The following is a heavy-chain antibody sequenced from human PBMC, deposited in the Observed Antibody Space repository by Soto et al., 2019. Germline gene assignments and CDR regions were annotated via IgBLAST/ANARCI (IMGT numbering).Heavy chain of an antibody. D-gene: IGHD6-6*01. Sequence: GASVKVSCKASGYTFTRYYINWVRQATGQGLEWMGWMNPNSGNTGYAQKFQGRVTMTRNTSISTAYMELSSLRSEDTAVYYCAREGQYSSSPYYYYYGMDVWGQGTTVTVSS. V-gene: IGHV1-8*01. CDR2: MNPNSGNT. CDR1: GYTFTRYY. CDR3: AREGQYSSSPYYYYYGMDV. J-gene: IGHJ6*02.